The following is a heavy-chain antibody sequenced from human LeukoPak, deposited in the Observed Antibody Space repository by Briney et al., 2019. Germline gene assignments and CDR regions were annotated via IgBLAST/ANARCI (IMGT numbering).Heavy chain of an antibody. CDR1: GGSISNNNW. Sequence: PSETLSLTCAVSGGSISNNNWWSWVRQPPGKGLEWIGEIYHSGSTNYNPSLKSRVTISVDKSKNQFSLNLTSVTAADTAVYYCARYGSGSYSDDHFQHWGQGTLVTVSS. J-gene: IGHJ1*01. D-gene: IGHD3-10*01. CDR3: ARYGSGSYSDDHFQH. CDR2: IYHSGST. V-gene: IGHV4-4*02.